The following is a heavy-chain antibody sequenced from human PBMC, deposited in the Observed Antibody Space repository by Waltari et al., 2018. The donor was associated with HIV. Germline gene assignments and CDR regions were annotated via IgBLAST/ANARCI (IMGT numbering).Heavy chain of an antibody. V-gene: IGHV3-9*01. CDR3: TKVGMTTVTSYAIEI. Sequence: EVQLVESGGGLVQPGGSLRLYCEASGFNFDDYARCWVRQAPGKGLEWVSGISWNSDTIGYADSVKGRFTISRDNAKNSLSLQMTSLRAEDTALYYCTKVGMTTVTSYAIEIWGQGTMVTVSS. CDR1: GFNFDDYA. CDR2: ISWNSDTI. D-gene: IGHD4-17*01. J-gene: IGHJ3*02.